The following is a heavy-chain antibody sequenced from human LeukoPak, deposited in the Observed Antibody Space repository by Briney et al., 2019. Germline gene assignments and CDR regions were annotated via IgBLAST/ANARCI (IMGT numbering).Heavy chain of an antibody. V-gene: IGHV3-30*03. CDR1: GFTFSRHG. Sequence: GGSLRLPCAPPGFTFSRHGMHWVRQAPGKGLEWAAIISNDGSRKYYAHSVEGRFTISRDNSKNTLYLQMDSLRAEDTAVYYCARDRAWNYFDYWGQGTLVTVSS. D-gene: IGHD3-3*01. J-gene: IGHJ4*02. CDR3: ARDRAWNYFDY. CDR2: ISNDGSRK.